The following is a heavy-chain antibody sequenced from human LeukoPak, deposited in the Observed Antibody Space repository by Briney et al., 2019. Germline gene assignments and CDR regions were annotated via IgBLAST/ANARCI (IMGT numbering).Heavy chain of an antibody. J-gene: IGHJ5*02. V-gene: IGHV1-2*02. Sequence: ASVKVSCKASGYTFTGYYMHWVRQAPGQGLEWMGWINPNSGGTNYAQKFQGRVTMTRDTSISTAYMELSRLRSDDTAVYYCARGGDILVVLAALSWFDPWGQGTLVTVSS. D-gene: IGHD2-2*01. CDR1: GYTFTGYY. CDR2: INPNSGGT. CDR3: ARGGDILVVLAALSWFDP.